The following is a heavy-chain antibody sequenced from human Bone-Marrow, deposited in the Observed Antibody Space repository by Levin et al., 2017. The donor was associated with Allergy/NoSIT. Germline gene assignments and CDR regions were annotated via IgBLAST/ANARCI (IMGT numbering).Heavy chain of an antibody. J-gene: IGHJ4*02. CDR1: GGSISNYY. CDR2: IYYNGIA. CDR3: ARHMSYSDSGNYYTRDY. Sequence: NASETLSLTCTVSGGSISNYYWSWFRLPPGKGLEWIGYIYYNGIANYNPSLKSPVRISVDTSRNQFSLKLTSVTAADTAVYYCARHMSYSDSGNYYTRDYWGQGTLVTVSS. D-gene: IGHD3-10*01. V-gene: IGHV4-59*08.